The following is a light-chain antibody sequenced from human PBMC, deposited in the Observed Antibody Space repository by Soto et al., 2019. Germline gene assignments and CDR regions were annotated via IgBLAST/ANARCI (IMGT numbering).Light chain of an antibody. CDR1: RSNIGAGYD. CDR3: QSYDSSLSGSI. V-gene: IGLV1-40*01. J-gene: IGLJ2*01. Sequence: QSVLTQPPSVSGAPGKRVPIPCTGSRSNIGAGYDVHWYQQLLGTAPKLLIYGNSNRPSGVPDRFSGSKSGTSASLAITGLQAEDEADYYCQSYDSSLSGSIFGGGTKVTVL. CDR2: GNS.